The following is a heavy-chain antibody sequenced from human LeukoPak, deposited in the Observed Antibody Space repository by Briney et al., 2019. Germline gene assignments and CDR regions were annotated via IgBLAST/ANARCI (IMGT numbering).Heavy chain of an antibody. D-gene: IGHD3-22*01. CDR2: ISPSGGSA. Sequence: ASVKVSCKASGYTFTSYFMQLVRQAPGQGLEWMGIISPSGGSATYAQKFQARVTLTKDTSTSTVYMELSSLRSEDTAVYYCARGSSLYYAPVDYGGQGTLVTVSS. CDR1: GYTFTSYF. V-gene: IGHV1-46*01. J-gene: IGHJ4*02. CDR3: ARGSSLYYAPVDY.